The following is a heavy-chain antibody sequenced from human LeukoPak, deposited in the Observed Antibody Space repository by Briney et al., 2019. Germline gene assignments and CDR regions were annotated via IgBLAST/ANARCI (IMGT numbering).Heavy chain of an antibody. CDR2: INHSGST. D-gene: IGHD3-16*01. CDR1: GGSFSGYY. CDR3: AKNPPTANPPRLYYFDY. V-gene: IGHV4-34*01. Sequence: PSETLSLTCAVYGGSFSGYYWSWIRQPPGKGLEWIGEINHSGSTNYNPSLKSRVTISVDTSKNQFSLKLSSVTAADTAVYYCAKNPPTANPPRLYYFDYGGRETLVTVPS. J-gene: IGHJ4*02.